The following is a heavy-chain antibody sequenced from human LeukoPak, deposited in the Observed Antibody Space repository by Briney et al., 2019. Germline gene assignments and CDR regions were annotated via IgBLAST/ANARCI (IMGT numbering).Heavy chain of an antibody. CDR1: GFTFSSYW. J-gene: IGHJ6*03. CDR3: AREGGSYGYSAVYYYMDV. CDR2: IKQDGSEK. Sequence: GGSLRLSCAASGFTFSSYWMSWVRQAPGKGLEWVANIKQDGSEKYYVDSVKGRFTISRDNAKNSLYLQMNSLRAEDTAVYYCAREGGSYGYSAVYYYMDVWGKGTTVTVSS. V-gene: IGHV3-7*01. D-gene: IGHD5-18*01.